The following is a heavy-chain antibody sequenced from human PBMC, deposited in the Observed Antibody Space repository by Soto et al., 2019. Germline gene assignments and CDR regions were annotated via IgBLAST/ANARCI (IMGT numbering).Heavy chain of an antibody. Sequence: GGSLRLSCAASGLILRTYAMHWVRQAPGKGLGWVAVISSDGSEEYYADSVKGRFTISRDNSNSKMFLEMTNLRADDTALYYCAREATAAAGPLDHWGPGTLVTVSS. CDR3: AREATAAAGPLDH. CDR1: GLILRTYA. CDR2: ISSDGSEE. J-gene: IGHJ4*02. V-gene: IGHV3-33*01. D-gene: IGHD6-13*01.